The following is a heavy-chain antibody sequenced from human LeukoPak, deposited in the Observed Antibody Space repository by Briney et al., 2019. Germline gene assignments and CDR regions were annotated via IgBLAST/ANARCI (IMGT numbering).Heavy chain of an antibody. V-gene: IGHV1-8*01. CDR1: GYTFTSYD. D-gene: IGHD1-7*01. J-gene: IGHJ6*03. Sequence: GASVKVSCKASGYTFTSYDINWVRQATGQGLEWMGWMNPNSGNTGYAQKFQGRVTMARNTSISTAYMELSSLRSEDTAVYYCARGVEKVYNWNYFYYYYYMDVWGKGTTVTVSS. CDR3: ARGVEKVYNWNYFYYYYYMDV. CDR2: MNPNSGNT.